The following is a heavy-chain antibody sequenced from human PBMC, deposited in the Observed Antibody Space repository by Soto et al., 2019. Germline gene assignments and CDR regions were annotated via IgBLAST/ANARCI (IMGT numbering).Heavy chain of an antibody. V-gene: IGHV5-51*01. CDR2: IYPGDSDT. Sequence: GESLKISCKGSGYSFTSYWIGWVRQMPGKGLEWMGIIYPGDSDTRYSPSFQGQVTISADKSISTAYLQWSSLKASDTAMYYCARFGELSTNPPYYYGMDVWGQGTTVTVSS. J-gene: IGHJ6*02. CDR1: GYSFTSYW. D-gene: IGHD3-10*01. CDR3: ARFGELSTNPPYYYGMDV.